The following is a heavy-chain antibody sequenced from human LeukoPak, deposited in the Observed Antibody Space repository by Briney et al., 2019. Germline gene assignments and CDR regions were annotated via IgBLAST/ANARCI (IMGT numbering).Heavy chain of an antibody. D-gene: IGHD2-15*01. V-gene: IGHV4-61*02. CDR3: AGDLGYCSGGRCYLNWFDP. Sequence: SETLSLTCSVSGDSISSGRSYWSWIRQPAGKGLEWIGRIYTSGTTDYNPSLKSRVTISVDTSKNQFSLRLSSVTAADTAVYFCAGDLGYCSGGRCYLNWFDPWGQGTLVTVSS. CDR1: GDSISSGRSY. CDR2: IYTSGTT. J-gene: IGHJ5*02.